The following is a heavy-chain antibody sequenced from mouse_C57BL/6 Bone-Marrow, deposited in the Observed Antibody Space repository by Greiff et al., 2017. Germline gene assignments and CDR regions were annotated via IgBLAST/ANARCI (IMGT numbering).Heavy chain of an antibody. CDR2: IYPRSGNT. V-gene: IGHV1-81*01. CDR3: ARFSGRCAY. Sequence: QVQLQQSGAELARPGASVKLSCKASGYTFTSYGISWVKQRTGQGLEWIGEIYPRSGNTYYNEKFKGKATLTADKSSSTAYMELRSLTSEDSAVYFCARFSGRCAYWGQGTLVTVSA. D-gene: IGHD4-1*01. CDR1: GYTFTSYG. J-gene: IGHJ3*01.